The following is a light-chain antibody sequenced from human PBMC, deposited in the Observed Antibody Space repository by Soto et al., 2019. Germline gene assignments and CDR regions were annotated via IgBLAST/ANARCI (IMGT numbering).Light chain of an antibody. CDR3: LPYASATPST. CDR1: QSVGSNY. Sequence: CCITIQSVGSNYLAWYQQKPGQAPRLLIYGASSRATGIPDRFSGIVFETDFAYAIGLLYPQSFAAAFPLPYASATPSTLGQGTKVDIK. J-gene: IGKJ1*01. V-gene: IGKV3-20*01. CDR2: GAS.